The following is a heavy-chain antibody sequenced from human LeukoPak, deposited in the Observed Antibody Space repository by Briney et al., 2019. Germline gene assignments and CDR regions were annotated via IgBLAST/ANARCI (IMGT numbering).Heavy chain of an antibody. CDR1: GFTFSSYN. Sequence: PGGSLRLSCAASGFTFSSYNMNWVRQAPGKGLEWVSSISSSSPYIHYADSVKGRFTISRDNAKNSPYLQMNSLRAEDTAVYYCARSDYYDSSGYYGNFDYWGQGTLVTVTS. CDR2: ISSSSPYI. J-gene: IGHJ4*02. CDR3: ARSDYYDSSGYYGNFDY. D-gene: IGHD3-22*01. V-gene: IGHV3-21*01.